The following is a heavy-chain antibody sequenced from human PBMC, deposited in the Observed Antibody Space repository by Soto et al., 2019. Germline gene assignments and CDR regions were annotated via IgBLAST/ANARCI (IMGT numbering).Heavy chain of an antibody. CDR2: INPNSGGT. D-gene: IGHD4-17*01. V-gene: IGHV1-2*02. J-gene: IGHJ6*02. CDR1: GYTFTGYY. CDR3: ARSFYGDYVDYYYGMDV. Sequence: ASVKVSCQASGYTFTGYYMHWVRQAPGQGLEWMGWINPNSGGTNYAQKFQGRVTITRDTSASTAYMELSSLRSEDTAVYYCARSFYGDYVDYYYGMDVWGQGTTVTVSS.